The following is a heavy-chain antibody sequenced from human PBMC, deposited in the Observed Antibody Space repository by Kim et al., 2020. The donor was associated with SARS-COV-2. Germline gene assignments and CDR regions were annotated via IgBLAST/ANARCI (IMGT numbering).Heavy chain of an antibody. CDR3: ARDSVFIAAAGLDY. J-gene: IGHJ4*02. D-gene: IGHD6-13*01. V-gene: IGHV3-30*04. Sequence: GGSLRLSCAASGFTFSSYAMHWVRQAPGKGLEWVAVISYDGSNKYYADSVKGRFTISRDNSKNTLYLQMNSLRAEDTAVSYCARDSVFIAAAGLDYWGQG. CDR1: GFTFSSYA. CDR2: ISYDGSNK.